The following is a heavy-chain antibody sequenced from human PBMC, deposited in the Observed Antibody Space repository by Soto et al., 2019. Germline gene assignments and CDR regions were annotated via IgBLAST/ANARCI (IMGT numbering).Heavy chain of an antibody. CDR1: GDSVSSNRDA. CDR2: TYYRSKWYN. D-gene: IGHD6-6*01. CDR3: SLFDSSSTKGCYYSGMDV. J-gene: IGHJ6*02. V-gene: IGHV6-1*01. Sequence: PSQTLSLTCAISGDSVSSNRDAWNWISQSPSRGLEWLGRTYYRSKWYNGYAVSVKSRITINPDTSKNQFSLQLNSVTPEDTAVYYCSLFDSSSTKGCYYSGMDVSGQGTTVTVSS.